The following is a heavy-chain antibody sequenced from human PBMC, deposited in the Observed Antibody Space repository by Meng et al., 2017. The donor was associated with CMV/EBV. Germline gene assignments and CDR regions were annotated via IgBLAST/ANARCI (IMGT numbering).Heavy chain of an antibody. J-gene: IGHJ6*02. V-gene: IGHV3-13*01. CDR2: IGTAGDT. D-gene: IGHD5/OR15-5a*01. CDR3: ARVNHVSPLYGMDF. CDR1: GFTFSSYD. Sequence: GESLKISCAASGFTFSSYDMHWVRQATGKGLEWVSAIGTAGDTYYPGSVKGRFTISRENSKNSLYLQMNSLRAGDTAVYYCARVNHVSPLYGMDFWGQGTTVTVSS.